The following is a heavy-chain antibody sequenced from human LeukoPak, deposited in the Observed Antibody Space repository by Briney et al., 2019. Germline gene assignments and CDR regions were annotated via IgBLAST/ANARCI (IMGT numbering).Heavy chain of an antibody. D-gene: IGHD3-3*01. J-gene: IGHJ4*02. CDR1: GFTFNTAW. V-gene: IGHV3-15*01. Sequence: GGSLRLSCAASGFTFNTAWLSWFRQAPGKGLERVGRIKSKSDGGTAECTAPVRGRFIISRDDSRNMMYLQMNSLRTEDTAVYYCTTGSIFGVVTYAEDYWGQGTLVTVSS. CDR3: TTGSIFGVVTYAEDY. CDR2: IKSKSDGGTA.